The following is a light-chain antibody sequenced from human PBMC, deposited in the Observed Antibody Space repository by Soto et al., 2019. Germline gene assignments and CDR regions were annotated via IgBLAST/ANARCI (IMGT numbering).Light chain of an antibody. V-gene: IGKV1-5*03. Sequence: VQMTHCPSTLSASVGDRVTITCRAIQSISSWLAWYQQKPGKAPKLLIYKASSLESGVPSRFSGSGSGTEFTLTISSLKPDDSATYYCQQYNSYPPWTFGQGTKVDIK. CDR1: QSISSW. CDR3: QQYNSYPPWT. J-gene: IGKJ1*01. CDR2: KAS.